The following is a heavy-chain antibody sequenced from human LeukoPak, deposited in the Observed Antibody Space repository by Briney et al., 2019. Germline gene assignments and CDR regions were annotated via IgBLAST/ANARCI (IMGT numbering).Heavy chain of an antibody. V-gene: IGHV4-59*01. CDR3: ARETPYGSGSYPFDY. CDR2: IYNSGST. J-gene: IGHJ4*02. Sequence: SETLSLTCTVSGVSTSSYYWNWIRQPPGKGLEWIGYIYNSGSTNNNPSLKSRVTISVDTSKKQFSLKLSSVTAADTAVYYCARETPYGSGSYPFDYWGQGILVTVSS. CDR1: GVSTSSYY. D-gene: IGHD3-10*01.